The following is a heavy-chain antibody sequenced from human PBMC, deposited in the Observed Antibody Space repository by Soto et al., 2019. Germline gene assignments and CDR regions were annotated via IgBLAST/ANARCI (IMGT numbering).Heavy chain of an antibody. J-gene: IGHJ5*02. Sequence: QVQLVQSGAEVKKPGASVKVSCKASGYTFTSHDINWMRQTTGQGLEWMGWMNPNSGHTNSAQKFQGRVTMTRGTSINTAYMELTNLRSEDTAIYYCASDMSTTWGQGTLVTVSS. D-gene: IGHD2-2*01. V-gene: IGHV1-8*01. CDR3: ASDMSTT. CDR1: GYTFTSHD. CDR2: MNPNSGHT.